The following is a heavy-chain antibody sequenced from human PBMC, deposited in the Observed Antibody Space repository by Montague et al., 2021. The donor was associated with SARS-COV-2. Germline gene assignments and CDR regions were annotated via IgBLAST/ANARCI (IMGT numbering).Heavy chain of an antibody. D-gene: IGHD6-19*01. CDR3: ARTTVAGIPFDY. CDR1: GFSLSTSGMC. J-gene: IGHJ4*02. V-gene: IGHV2-70*11. Sequence: PALVKSTETLTLTCTFSGFSLSTSGMCVSWIRQPPGKALEWLARIDWXDDKYYSTSLKTRLTISKDTSKNQVVLTMTNMDPVDTATYYCARTTVAGIPFDYWGQGTLVTVSS. CDR2: IDWXDDK.